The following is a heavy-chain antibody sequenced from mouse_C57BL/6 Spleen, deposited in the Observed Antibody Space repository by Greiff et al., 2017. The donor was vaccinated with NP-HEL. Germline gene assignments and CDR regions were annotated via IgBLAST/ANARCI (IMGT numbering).Heavy chain of an antibody. CDR1: GYTFTSYW. J-gene: IGHJ1*03. CDR3: ARDYGSSDDWYSEV. D-gene: IGHD1-1*01. Sequence: QVQLQQPGTELVKPGASVKLSCKASGYTFTSYWMHWVKQRPGQGLEWIGNINPSNGGTNYNEKFKSKATLTVDKSSSTAYMQLSSLTSVDSAVYYCARDYGSSDDWYSEVWGTGSTVTVSS. CDR2: INPSNGGT. V-gene: IGHV1-53*01.